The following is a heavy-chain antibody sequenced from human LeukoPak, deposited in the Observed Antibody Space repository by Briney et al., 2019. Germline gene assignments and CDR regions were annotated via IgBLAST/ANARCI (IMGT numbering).Heavy chain of an antibody. Sequence: GASVKVSCKASGGTFSSYAISWVRQAPGQGLEWMGGIIPIFGTANYAQKFQGRVTITADKSTSTAYMELSSLRSEDTAVYYCARSTGSGYYFYYYMDVWGKGTTVTVSS. J-gene: IGHJ6*03. CDR3: ARSTGSGYYFYYYMDV. V-gene: IGHV1-69*06. CDR2: IIPIFGTA. CDR1: GGTFSSYA. D-gene: IGHD2-15*01.